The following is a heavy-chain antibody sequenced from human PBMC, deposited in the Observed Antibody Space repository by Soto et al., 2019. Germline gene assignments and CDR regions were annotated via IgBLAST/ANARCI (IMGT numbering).Heavy chain of an antibody. Sequence: PSETLSLTCTVSGGSISSSSYYWGWIRQPPGKGLEWIGIIYYSGSTYYNPSLTSRVTISVDTSKIQFSLKLSSVTAADTAVYYCARYDGYDFWSGYPTRPNFDYWGQGTLVTVS. J-gene: IGHJ4*02. CDR1: GGSISSSSYY. CDR2: IYYSGST. V-gene: IGHV4-39*01. CDR3: ARYDGYDFWSGYPTRPNFDY. D-gene: IGHD3-3*01.